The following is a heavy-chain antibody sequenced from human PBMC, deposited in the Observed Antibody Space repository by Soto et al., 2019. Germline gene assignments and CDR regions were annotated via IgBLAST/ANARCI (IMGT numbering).Heavy chain of an antibody. D-gene: IGHD2-15*01. Sequence: GGSLRLSCAASGFTFSGSAMHWVRQASGKGLEWVGRIRSKANSYATAYAASVKGRFTISRDDSKNTAYLQMNSLKAEDTAVYYCTTGASMVVTAPGDYWGQGTLVTVSS. J-gene: IGHJ4*02. CDR3: TTGASMVVTAPGDY. V-gene: IGHV3-73*01. CDR1: GFTFSGSA. CDR2: IRSKANSYAT.